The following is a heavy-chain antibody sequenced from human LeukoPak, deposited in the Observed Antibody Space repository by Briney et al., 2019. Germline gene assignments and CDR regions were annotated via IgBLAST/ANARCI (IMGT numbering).Heavy chain of an antibody. CDR1: GDSVSSNSAA. J-gene: IGHJ5*02. CDR2: TYYRSKWYN. Sequence: SQTLSLTCAIYGDSVSSNSAAWNWIRQSPSRGLEWLGRTYYRSKWYNDYALSERSRITINPDTPKNQFSLQLRSVTPEDTAVYYCARGVSNTRGDWFDPWGQGTLVTVSS. V-gene: IGHV6-1*01. D-gene: IGHD2-2*01. CDR3: ARGVSNTRGDWFDP.